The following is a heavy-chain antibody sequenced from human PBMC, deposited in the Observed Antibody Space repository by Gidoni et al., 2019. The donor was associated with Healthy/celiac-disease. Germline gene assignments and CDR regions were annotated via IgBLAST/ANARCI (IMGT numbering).Heavy chain of an antibody. D-gene: IGHD6-13*01. CDR1: GGTFSSYA. V-gene: IGHV1-69*01. J-gene: IGHJ4*02. CDR3: ARDGGQQQPRGYYFDY. CDR2: IIPILGTA. Sequence: QVQLVQSGAEVKKPGSSVKVSCKASGGTFSSYAISWVRQAPGQGLAWMGGIIPILGTANYAQKFQGRVTITADESTSTAYMELSSLRSEDTAVYYCARDGGQQQPRGYYFDYWGQGTLVTVSS.